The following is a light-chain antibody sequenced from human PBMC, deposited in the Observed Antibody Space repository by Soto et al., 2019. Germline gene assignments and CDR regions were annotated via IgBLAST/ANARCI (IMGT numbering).Light chain of an antibody. CDR2: GVS. V-gene: IGLV2-18*02. CDR1: SSDVGSYNR. CDR3: NSFTTSSTYV. J-gene: IGLJ1*01. Sequence: QSALTQPPSVSGSPGQSVTVSCTGTSSDVGSYNRVSRYQQAPGTAPKLMIYGVSNRPSGVPDRFSGSKSGNTASLTISGLQAEDEADYYCNSFTTSSTYVFGTGTKVTVL.